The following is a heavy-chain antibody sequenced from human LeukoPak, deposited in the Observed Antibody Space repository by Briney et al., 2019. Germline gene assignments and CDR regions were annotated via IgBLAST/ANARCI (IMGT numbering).Heavy chain of an antibody. V-gene: IGHV4-59*01. J-gene: IGHJ4*02. CDR3: ARDGSGSSSAALDY. Sequence: SETLSLTCTVSGGSISSYYWSWIRQPPGKGLEWIGYIYYSGSTNYNPSLKSRVTISVDTSKNQFSLKLSSVTAADTAVYYCARDGSGSSSAALDYWGQGTRVTVSS. CDR1: GGSISSYY. CDR2: IYYSGST. D-gene: IGHD6-13*01.